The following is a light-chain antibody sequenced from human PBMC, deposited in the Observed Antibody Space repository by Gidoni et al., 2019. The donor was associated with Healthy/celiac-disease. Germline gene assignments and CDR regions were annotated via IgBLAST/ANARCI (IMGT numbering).Light chain of an antibody. CDR2: DAS. V-gene: IGKV3-11*01. J-gene: IGKJ1*01. Sequence: IVLTQSPATLSLSPGERATISCRASQSVSSYLAWYKQKPGQAPSLLIYDASNRATGIPARFSGSGSGTDFTLSISSLEPEDFAVYYCQQRSNWPGTFGQGTKVEIK. CDR3: QQRSNWPGT. CDR1: QSVSSY.